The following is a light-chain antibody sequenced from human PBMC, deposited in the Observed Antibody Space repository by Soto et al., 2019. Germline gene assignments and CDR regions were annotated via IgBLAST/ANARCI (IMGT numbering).Light chain of an antibody. CDR2: GAS. V-gene: IGKV3-11*01. Sequence: ETVLTPSPGTLSFSPGERATLSCRASQTVGTYLAWYQQKPGQAPRLLVFGASSRATGVPDRFSGSGSGTDFTLTISSLEPEDFAVYYCQQRSNWPPITFGQGTRLEIK. CDR3: QQRSNWPPIT. J-gene: IGKJ5*01. CDR1: QTVGTY.